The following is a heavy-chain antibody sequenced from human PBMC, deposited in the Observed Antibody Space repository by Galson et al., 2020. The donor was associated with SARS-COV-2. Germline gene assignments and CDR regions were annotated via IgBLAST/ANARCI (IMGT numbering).Heavy chain of an antibody. CDR2: ISSSGSTI. CDR3: ARGAVEDIVVVVANIEGYGMDV. Sequence: GESLKISCAASGFTFSSYEMNWVRQAPGKGLEWVSYISSSGSTIYYADSVKGRFTISRDNAKNSLYLQMNSLRAEDTAVYYCARGAVEDIVVVVANIEGYGMDVWGQGTTVTVSS. D-gene: IGHD2-15*01. J-gene: IGHJ6*02. V-gene: IGHV3-48*03. CDR1: GFTFSSYE.